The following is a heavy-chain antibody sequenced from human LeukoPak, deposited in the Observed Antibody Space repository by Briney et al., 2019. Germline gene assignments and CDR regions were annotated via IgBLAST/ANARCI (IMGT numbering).Heavy chain of an antibody. CDR2: IRSNSDGGTI. Sequence: GGSLRLSCVVSGITFSNAWMNWVRQAPGKGLEWVGRIRSNSDGGTIDYAAPVKGRFTLSRDDSKTTLYLQMNSLQTEDTAVYYCATDFYDSTWGQGTLVTVSS. D-gene: IGHD3-22*01. V-gene: IGHV3-15*07. CDR1: GITFSNAW. J-gene: IGHJ5*02. CDR3: ATDFYDST.